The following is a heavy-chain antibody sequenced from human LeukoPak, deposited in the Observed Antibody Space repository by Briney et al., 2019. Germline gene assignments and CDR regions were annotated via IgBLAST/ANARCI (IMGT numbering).Heavy chain of an antibody. J-gene: IGHJ4*02. CDR1: GFTFSSYW. D-gene: IGHD3-22*01. CDR3: ARDLDYYDSSGYLARGYYFDY. Sequence: GGSLRLSCAASGFTFSSYWMSWVRQAPGKGLEWVANIKQDGSEKYYVDSVKGRFTISRDNAKNSLYLQMNSLRAEDTAAYYCARDLDYYDSSGYLARGYYFDYWGQGTLVTVSS. V-gene: IGHV3-7*03. CDR2: IKQDGSEK.